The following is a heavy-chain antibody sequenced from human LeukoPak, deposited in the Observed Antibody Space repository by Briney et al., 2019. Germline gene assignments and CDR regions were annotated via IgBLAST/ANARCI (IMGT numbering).Heavy chain of an antibody. J-gene: IGHJ6*03. CDR1: GFTFSNFA. CDR2: ISGSGGSG. D-gene: IGHD3-16*01. Sequence: GGSLRLSCAASGFTFSNFAMTRVRQAPGKGLEWVSSISGSGGSGYYVDSVKGRFTISRDKSKNTPYLQMNNLRAEDTAVYYCAKGVDASGIYYYFYMDVWGKGTTVSVSS. CDR3: AKGVDASGIYYYFYMDV. V-gene: IGHV3-23*01.